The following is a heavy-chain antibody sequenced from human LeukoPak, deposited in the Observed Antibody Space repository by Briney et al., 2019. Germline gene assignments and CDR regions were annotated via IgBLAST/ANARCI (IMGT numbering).Heavy chain of an antibody. D-gene: IGHD3-16*01. CDR3: AGRLGEFGYYFDY. J-gene: IGHJ4*02. CDR1: GGSISSSSYY. Sequence: PSETLSLTCTVSGGSISSSSYYWGWIRQPPGKGLEWIGSIYYSGSTYYNPSLKSRVTISVDTSKNQLSLKLSSVTAADTAVYYCAGRLGEFGYYFDYWGQGTLVTVSS. CDR2: IYYSGST. V-gene: IGHV4-39*01.